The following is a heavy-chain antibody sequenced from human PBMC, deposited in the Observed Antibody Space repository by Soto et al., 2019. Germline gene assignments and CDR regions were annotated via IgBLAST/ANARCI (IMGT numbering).Heavy chain of an antibody. CDR1: DDSINSDKHY. CDR2: IYYRGNA. V-gene: IGHV4-39*01. CDR3: ARLEGLATISYYFDF. J-gene: IGHJ4*02. Sequence: SETLSPTCSVSDDSINSDKHYWGWIRHPPGKGLEWIGSIYYRGNAYYNPSLQTRVTISLDKSKSQFSLKLNSVTAADSAVYFCARLEGLATISYYFDFWGPGALVTVSS. D-gene: IGHD5-12*01.